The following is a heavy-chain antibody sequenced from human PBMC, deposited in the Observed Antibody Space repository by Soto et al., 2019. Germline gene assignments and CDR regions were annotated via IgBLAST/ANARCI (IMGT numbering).Heavy chain of an antibody. CDR1: GYTFTSYG. CDR3: ARDSVNCSSTSCYDHYYYYGMDV. V-gene: IGHV1-18*01. D-gene: IGHD2-2*01. Sequence: ASVKVSCKASGYTFTSYGISWVRQAPGQGLEWMGWISAYNGNTNYAQKLQGRVTMTTDTSTSTAYMELRSLRSDDTAVYYCARDSVNCSSTSCYDHYYYYGMDVWGQGTTVTVSS. CDR2: ISAYNGNT. J-gene: IGHJ6*02.